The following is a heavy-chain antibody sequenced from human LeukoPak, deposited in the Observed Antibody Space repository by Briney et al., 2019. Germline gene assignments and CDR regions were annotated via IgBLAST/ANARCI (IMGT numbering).Heavy chain of an antibody. Sequence: PSETLSLTCTVSGGSISSYYWSWIRQPPGKGLEWIGYIYYSGSTNYNPSLKSRVTISVDTSKNQSSLKLSSVTAADTAVFYCARHGGSYTFDYWGQGTLVTVSS. J-gene: IGHJ4*02. CDR1: GGSISSYY. CDR2: IYYSGST. CDR3: ARHGGSYTFDY. V-gene: IGHV4-59*08. D-gene: IGHD1-26*01.